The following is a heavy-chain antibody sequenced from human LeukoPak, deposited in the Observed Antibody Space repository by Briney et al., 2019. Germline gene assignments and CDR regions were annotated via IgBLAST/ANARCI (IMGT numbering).Heavy chain of an antibody. J-gene: IGHJ4*02. CDR1: GFTVSSNC. V-gene: IGHV3-66*01. CDR3: ARISGSGSYYFDY. Sequence: GGSLRLSCAASGFTVSSNCMSWVRQAPGKRLEWVSLIDSGGSTYYADSVKGRFTISRDNSKNTLYLQMNSLRAEDTAVYYCARISGSGSYYFDYWGQGTLVTVSS. CDR2: IDSGGST. D-gene: IGHD3-10*01.